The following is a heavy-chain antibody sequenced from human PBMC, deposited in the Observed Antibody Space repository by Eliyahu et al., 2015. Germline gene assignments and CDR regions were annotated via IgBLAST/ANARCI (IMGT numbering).Heavy chain of an antibody. J-gene: IGHJ3*02. CDR2: INSDGSSS. Sequence: EVQLVXSGGXLIQPGGSLRLSCXASGFTFXXYWMHWVRQAPGKGPVWVSRINSDGSSSSYADSVKGRFTISRDNAKNTLYLQMNSLSAEDTAVYYCARVGAVAGRAFDIWGQGTMVTVSS. CDR1: GFTFXXYW. V-gene: IGHV3-74*01. D-gene: IGHD6-19*01. CDR3: ARVGAVAGRAFDI.